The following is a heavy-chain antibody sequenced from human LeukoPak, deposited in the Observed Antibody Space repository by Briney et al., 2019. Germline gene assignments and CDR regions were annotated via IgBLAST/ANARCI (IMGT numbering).Heavy chain of an antibody. CDR1: GGSISSSSYY. CDR2: IYYSGST. Sequence: PSETLSLTCTVSGGSISSSSYYWGWIRQPPGKGLERIGSIYYSGSTYYNPSLKSRVTISVDTSKNQFSLKLSSVTAADTAVYYCARRTGGAAAGTYYWGQGTLVTVSS. CDR3: ARRTGGAAAGTYY. V-gene: IGHV4-39*01. D-gene: IGHD6-13*01. J-gene: IGHJ4*02.